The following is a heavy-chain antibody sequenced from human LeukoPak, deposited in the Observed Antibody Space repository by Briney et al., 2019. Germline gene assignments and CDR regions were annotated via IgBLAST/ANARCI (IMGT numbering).Heavy chain of an antibody. V-gene: IGHV4-34*01. CDR1: GGSFSGCY. CDR3: ARGRNDYIFYYYYYMDV. D-gene: IGHD4-11*01. J-gene: IGHJ6*03. CDR2: INHSGST. Sequence: SETLSLTCAVYGGSFSGCYWSWIRQPPGKGLEWIGEINHSGSTNYNPSLKSRVTISVDTSKNQFSLKLSSVTAADTAVYYCARGRNDYIFYYYYYMDVWGKGTTVTVSS.